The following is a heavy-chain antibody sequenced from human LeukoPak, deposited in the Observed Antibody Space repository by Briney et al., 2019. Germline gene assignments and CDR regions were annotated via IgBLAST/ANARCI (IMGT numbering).Heavy chain of an antibody. CDR2: IYYSGST. D-gene: IGHD3-10*02. CDR3: ARAYVAPTHFDY. J-gene: IGHJ4*02. CDR1: GGSISSYY. V-gene: IGHV4-59*01. Sequence: PSETLSLTCTVSGGSISSYYWSWIRQPPGKGLEWIGYIYYSGSTNYNPSLKSRVTISVDTSKNQFSLKLSSVTAADTAVYYCARAYVAPTHFDYWSQGTLVTVSS.